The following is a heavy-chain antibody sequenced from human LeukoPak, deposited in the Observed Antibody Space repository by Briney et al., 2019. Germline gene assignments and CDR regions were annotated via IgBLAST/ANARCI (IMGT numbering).Heavy chain of an antibody. CDR2: IYYSGST. V-gene: IGHV4-59*11. Sequence: PSETLSLTCTVSGGPISSHYWSWIRQPPGKGLEWIGYIYYSGSTNYNPSLKSRVTISVDTSKNQFSLKLSSVTAADTAVYYCARTSSSIAARFYYYYYMDVWGKGTTVTVSS. D-gene: IGHD6-6*01. CDR3: ARTSSSIAARFYYYYYMDV. CDR1: GGPISSHY. J-gene: IGHJ6*03.